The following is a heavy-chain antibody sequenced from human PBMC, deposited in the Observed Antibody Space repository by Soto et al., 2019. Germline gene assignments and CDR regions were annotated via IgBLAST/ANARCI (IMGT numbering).Heavy chain of an antibody. J-gene: IGHJ4*02. D-gene: IGHD6-6*01. CDR1: GFSLSTSGVG. V-gene: IGHV2-5*02. CDR3: AHFLEGIAARSFDY. Sequence: SGPTLVNPTQTLTLTCTFSGFSLSTSGVGVGWIRQPPGKALEWLALIYWDDDKRYSPSLKSRLTITKDTSKNQVVLTMTNMDPVDTATYYCAHFLEGIAARSFDYWGQGTLVTVYS. CDR2: IYWDDDK.